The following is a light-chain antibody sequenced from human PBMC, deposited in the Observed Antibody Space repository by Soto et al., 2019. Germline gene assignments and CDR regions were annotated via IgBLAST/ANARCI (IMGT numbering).Light chain of an antibody. V-gene: IGLV2-14*01. CDR3: SSYTGSSTLL. CDR1: SRDVGGYNY. J-gene: IGLJ2*01. CDR2: EVS. Sequence: QSALTQPASVSRSPGQSITISCTGTSRDVGGYNYVSWYHQHPGKAPKLMIYEVSNRPSGVSNRFSGSKSGKTASLTISGLQAEDEGDYYCSSYTGSSTLLFGGGTKLTVL.